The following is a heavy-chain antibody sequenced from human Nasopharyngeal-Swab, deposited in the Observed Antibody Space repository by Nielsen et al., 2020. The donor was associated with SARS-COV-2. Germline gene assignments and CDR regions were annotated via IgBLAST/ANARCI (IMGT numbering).Heavy chain of an antibody. CDR2: INSDGSST. J-gene: IGHJ4*02. D-gene: IGHD4-17*01. Sequence: GESLKISCAASGFTFSSYWMHWVRQAPGKGLVWVSRINSDGSSTSYADSVKGRFTISRDNAKNTLYLQMNSLRAEDTVVYYCARDPLNYGDYFDYWGQGTLVTVSS. CDR1: GFTFSSYW. CDR3: ARDPLNYGDYFDY. V-gene: IGHV3-74*01.